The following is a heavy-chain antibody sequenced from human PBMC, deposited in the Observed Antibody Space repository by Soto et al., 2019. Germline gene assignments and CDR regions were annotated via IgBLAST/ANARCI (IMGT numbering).Heavy chain of an antibody. Sequence: GASVKVSCKASGYTFTSYDINWVRQATGQGLEWMGWMNPNSGNTDYAQKFQGRVTMTRNTSITTAYMELSSLRSEDTAVYYCARGGLGATGISDAFNMWGRGTMVTVSS. CDR1: GYTFTSYD. CDR3: ARGGLGATGISDAFNM. V-gene: IGHV1-8*01. D-gene: IGHD1-26*01. CDR2: MNPNSGNT. J-gene: IGHJ3*02.